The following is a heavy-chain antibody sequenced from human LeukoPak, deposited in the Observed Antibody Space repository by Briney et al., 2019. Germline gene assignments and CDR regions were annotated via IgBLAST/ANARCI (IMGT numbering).Heavy chain of an antibody. J-gene: IGHJ3*02. D-gene: IGHD3-22*01. Sequence: PGGSLRLSCAASGFTFSSYWMHWVRQAPGKGLVWVSRINSDGSSTSYADSVKGRFTISRDNAKNTLYLQMNSLRAEDTAVYYCASLGGYYYVGYAFDIWGQGTMVTVSS. CDR2: INSDGSST. CDR1: GFTFSSYW. CDR3: ASLGGYYYVGYAFDI. V-gene: IGHV3-74*01.